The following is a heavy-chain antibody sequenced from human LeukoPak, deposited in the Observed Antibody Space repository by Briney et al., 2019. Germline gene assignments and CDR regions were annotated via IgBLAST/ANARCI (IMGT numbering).Heavy chain of an antibody. CDR2: FYFSGSS. CDR3: AREVNEKHDAFDM. Sequence: SETLSLTCSVSSVSINGYSWSWIRQSAGKGLEWLGRFYFSGSSDYNPSLKSRVSMSIDTSQNHFYLRLTSVTAADTGVYFCAREVNEKHDAFDMWGQGTMVAVSS. CDR1: SVSINGYS. J-gene: IGHJ3*02. D-gene: IGHD2-8*01. V-gene: IGHV4-4*07.